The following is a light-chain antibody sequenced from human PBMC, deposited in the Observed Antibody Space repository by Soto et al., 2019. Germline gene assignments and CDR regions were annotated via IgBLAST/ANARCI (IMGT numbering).Light chain of an antibody. CDR1: SSDVGAHNY. Sequence: QSVLTQPPSASGSPGQSLTISCTGTSSDVGAHNYVSWYQQNPGKAPKLMLYDVNTRPSGVPDRFSGSKSGNTASLTVSGLQAEDEADDYCSAYAGGNNWVFGGGTKRTVL. V-gene: IGLV2-8*01. J-gene: IGLJ3*02. CDR2: DVN. CDR3: SAYAGGNNWV.